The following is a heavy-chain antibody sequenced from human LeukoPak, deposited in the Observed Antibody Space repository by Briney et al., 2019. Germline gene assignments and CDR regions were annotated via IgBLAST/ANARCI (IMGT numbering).Heavy chain of an antibody. Sequence: PSETLSLTCAVYGGSLTGYYMSWIRQSPGKGREWLGELSHGGDTNYNPSLKRRVTISVDTSKNQFSLRLTSLTAADTAVYFCASPSECCGSAFRLWGRGTLVTVSS. J-gene: IGHJ2*01. CDR2: LSHGGDT. CDR3: ASPSECCGSAFRL. CDR1: GGSLTGYY. D-gene: IGHD1-26*01. V-gene: IGHV4-34*01.